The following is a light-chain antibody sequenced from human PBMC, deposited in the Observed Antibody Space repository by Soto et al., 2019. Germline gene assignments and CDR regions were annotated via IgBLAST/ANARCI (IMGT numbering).Light chain of an antibody. CDR1: SSDVGSYNL. CDR3: CSYAGTSTHTV. CDR2: EVS. V-gene: IGLV2-23*02. Sequence: QSVLTQPASVSGSPGQSITISCTGTSSDVGSYNLVSWYQQHPGKAPKLMISEVSKRPSGISDRFSGSKSGSTASLTISGLQAEDEAVYYCCSYAGTSTHTVFGGGTQLTVL. J-gene: IGLJ7*01.